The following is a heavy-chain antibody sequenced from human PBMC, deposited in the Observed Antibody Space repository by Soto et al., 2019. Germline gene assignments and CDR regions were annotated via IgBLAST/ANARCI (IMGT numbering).Heavy chain of an antibody. Sequence: QLQLQESGPGLVKPSETLSLTCTVSGGSISSSSYYWGWIRQPPGKGLEWIGSIYYSGSTYYNPSLKSRVTISVDTSKNQFSLKLSSVTAADTAVYYCARHEQRGSGSHYFDYWGQGTLVTVSS. CDR2: IYYSGST. CDR1: GGSISSSSYY. J-gene: IGHJ4*02. D-gene: IGHD3-10*01. V-gene: IGHV4-39*01. CDR3: ARHEQRGSGSHYFDY.